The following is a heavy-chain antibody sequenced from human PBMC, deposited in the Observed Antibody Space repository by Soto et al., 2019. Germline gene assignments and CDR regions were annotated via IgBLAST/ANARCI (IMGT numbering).Heavy chain of an antibody. V-gene: IGHV4-4*02. J-gene: IGHJ6*02. D-gene: IGHD6-13*01. Sequence: SEALSLTFAVSGGSIGSSNWWSWVRQPPGKGLEWVGEIYHSGSTNYNPSLKSRVTISVDKSKNQFSLKLSSVTAADTAVYYCARGYSSSWYEGYYYYYGMDVWGQGTTVTVSS. CDR1: GGSIGSSNW. CDR2: IYHSGST. CDR3: ARGYSSSWYEGYYYYYGMDV.